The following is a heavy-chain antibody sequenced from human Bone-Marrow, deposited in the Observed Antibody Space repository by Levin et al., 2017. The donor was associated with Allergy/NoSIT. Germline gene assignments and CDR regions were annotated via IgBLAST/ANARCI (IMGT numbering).Heavy chain of an antibody. CDR3: ARLSMVRGVISDAFDI. V-gene: IGHV1-18*01. D-gene: IGHD3-10*01. CDR1: GYTFTSYG. J-gene: IGHJ3*02. Sequence: GESLKISCKASGYTFTSYGICWVRQAPGQGLEWMGWISAYNGNTNYAQKLQGRVTMTTDTSTSTAYMELRSLRSDDTAVYYCARLSMVRGVISDAFDIWGQGTMVTVSS. CDR2: ISAYNGNT.